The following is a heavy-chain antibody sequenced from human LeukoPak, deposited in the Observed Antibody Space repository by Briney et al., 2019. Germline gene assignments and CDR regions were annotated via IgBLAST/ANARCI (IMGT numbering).Heavy chain of an antibody. J-gene: IGHJ4*02. V-gene: IGHV4-34*01. CDR2: INHSGST. Sequence: SETLSLTCAVYGGSFSGYYWSWIRQPPGKGLEWIGEINHSGSTNYNPSLKSRVTISLDTSKNQFSLKLTSVTAADTAVYYCTRGYGDFANWGQGTLVTVSS. CDR3: TRGYGDFAN. CDR1: GGSFSGYY. D-gene: IGHD4-17*01.